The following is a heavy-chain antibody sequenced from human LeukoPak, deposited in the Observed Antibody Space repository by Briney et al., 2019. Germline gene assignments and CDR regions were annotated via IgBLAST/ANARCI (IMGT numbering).Heavy chain of an antibody. D-gene: IGHD2-15*01. CDR2: ISRMGSTK. J-gene: IGHJ6*03. Sequence: GGSLRLSCAASGFTFSDYNMRWIRQAPGKGLEWVSSISRMGSTKYYADSVKGRFTISRDNAKNSLFLQMNSLRAEDTAVYYCARVLRYCSGGNCYSGGLGYMDVWGKGTTVTISS. CDR1: GFTFSDYN. CDR3: ARVLRYCSGGNCYSGGLGYMDV. V-gene: IGHV3-11*01.